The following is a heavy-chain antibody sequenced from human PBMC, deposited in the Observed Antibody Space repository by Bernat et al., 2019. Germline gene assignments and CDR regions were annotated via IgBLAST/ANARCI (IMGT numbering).Heavy chain of an antibody. J-gene: IGHJ4*02. Sequence: QVQLQESGPGLVKPSETLSLTCTVSGGSISSYYWSWIRQPPGKGLEWIGYIYYSGSTNYNPSLKSRVTITVDTSKTQFSLKVSSVTAADTAVYYCARLNGVFDYWGQGTLVTVSS. CDR1: GGSISSYY. CDR2: IYYSGST. CDR3: ARLNGVFDY. V-gene: IGHV4-59*08. D-gene: IGHD2-8*01.